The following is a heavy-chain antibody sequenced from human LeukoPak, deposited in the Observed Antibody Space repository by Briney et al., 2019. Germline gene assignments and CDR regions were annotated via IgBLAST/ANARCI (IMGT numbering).Heavy chain of an antibody. CDR2: INHSGST. CDR3: ARGAVGSSSQYFDY. V-gene: IGHV4-39*07. Sequence: SETLSLTCTVSGGSISSSGYYWGWIRQPPGKGLEWIGEINHSGSTNYNPSLKSRVTISVDTSKNQSSLKLSSVTAADTAVYYCARGAVGSSSQYFDYWGQGTLVTVSS. CDR1: GGSISSSGYY. J-gene: IGHJ4*02. D-gene: IGHD6-6*01.